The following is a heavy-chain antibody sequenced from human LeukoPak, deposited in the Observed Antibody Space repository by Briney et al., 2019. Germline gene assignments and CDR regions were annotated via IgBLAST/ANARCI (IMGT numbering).Heavy chain of an antibody. CDR1: GFTFTSPW. V-gene: IGHV1-46*01. CDR3: ARDTSVGDIAWWFDP. Sequence: ASVKVSCKASGFTFTSPWIHWVRQAPGQGLKWMGVLNPSGDYTRYAQKLQGRVTLTRDISTNTVYMEMSSLRSEDTAVYYCARDTSVGDIAWWFDPWGQGTLVSVSS. J-gene: IGHJ5*02. CDR2: LNPSGDYT. D-gene: IGHD3-10*01.